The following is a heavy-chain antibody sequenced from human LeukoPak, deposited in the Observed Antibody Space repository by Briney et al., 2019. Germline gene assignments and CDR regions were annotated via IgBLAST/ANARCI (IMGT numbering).Heavy chain of an antibody. CDR2: ISASGGSP. CDR1: GFTFSSYA. V-gene: IGHV3-23*01. D-gene: IGHD3-22*01. CDR3: AKDLGTMMVGYFHH. J-gene: IGHJ1*01. Sequence: GGSLKLSCAASGFTFSSYAMSWVRQAPGKGLEWVSAISASGGSPYYADSVKGRFTISRDISKNTLYLQMNSLRAEDTALYYCAKDLGTMMVGYFHHWGQGTLVTVSS.